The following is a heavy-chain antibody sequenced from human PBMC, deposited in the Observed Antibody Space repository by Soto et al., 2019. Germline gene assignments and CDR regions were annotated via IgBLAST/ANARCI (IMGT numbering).Heavy chain of an antibody. V-gene: IGHV4-61*01. Sequence: SETLSLTCTVSGGSVSSGSYYWSWIRQPPGKGLEWIGYIYYSGSTNYNPSLKSRVTISVDTSKNQFSLKLSSVTAADTAVYYCARDGLGGSGWYHLLWFASSGQGTLVTVSS. CDR2: IYYSGST. CDR3: ARDGLGGSGWYHLLWFAS. CDR1: GGSVSSGSYY. D-gene: IGHD6-19*01. J-gene: IGHJ5*01.